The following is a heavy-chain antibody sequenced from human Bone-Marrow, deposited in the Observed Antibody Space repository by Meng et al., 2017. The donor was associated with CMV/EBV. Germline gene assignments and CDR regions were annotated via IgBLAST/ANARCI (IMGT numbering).Heavy chain of an antibody. Sequence: GGSLRLSCVASGFTFSNAWMSWVRQAPGKGLEWVGRIKSKTDGGTTDYAAPVKGRFTISRDDSKNTLYLQMNSLKTEDTAVYDCTTYWGANDAFDIWGQGTMVTVSS. CDR1: GFTFSNAW. D-gene: IGHD1-26*01. CDR2: IKSKTDGGTT. V-gene: IGHV3-15*01. CDR3: TTYWGANDAFDI. J-gene: IGHJ3*02.